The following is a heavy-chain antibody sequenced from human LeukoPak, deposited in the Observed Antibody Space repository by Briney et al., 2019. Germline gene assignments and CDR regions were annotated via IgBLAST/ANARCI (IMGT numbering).Heavy chain of an antibody. Sequence: GGSLRLSCAASGFTFSSYGMHWVRQAPGKGLEWVAVISYDGSNKYYADSVKGRFTISRDNSKNTLYLQMNSLRAEDTAVYYCAKDDRYYDILTGLGYNWFDPWGQGTLVTVSS. CDR2: ISYDGSNK. CDR1: GFTFSSYG. V-gene: IGHV3-30*18. D-gene: IGHD3-9*01. J-gene: IGHJ5*02. CDR3: AKDDRYYDILTGLGYNWFDP.